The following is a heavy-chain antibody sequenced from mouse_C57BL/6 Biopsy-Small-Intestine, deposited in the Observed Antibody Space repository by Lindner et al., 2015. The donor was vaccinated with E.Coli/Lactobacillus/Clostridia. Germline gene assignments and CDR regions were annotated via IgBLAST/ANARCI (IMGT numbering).Heavy chain of an antibody. Sequence: VQLQESGGGLVKPGGSLKLSCAASGFTFSSYAMSWVRQTPEKRLEWVATISDGGSYTYYPDNVKGRFTISRDNAKSNLYLQMSHLKSEDTAMYYCARERANWDVVFDYWGQGTTLTVSS. J-gene: IGHJ2*01. V-gene: IGHV5-4*01. CDR2: ISDGGSYT. CDR1: GFTFSSYA. CDR3: ARERANWDVVFDY. D-gene: IGHD4-1*01.